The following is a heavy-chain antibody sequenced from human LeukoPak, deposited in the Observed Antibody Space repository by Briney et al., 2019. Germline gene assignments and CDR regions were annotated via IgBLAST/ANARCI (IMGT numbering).Heavy chain of an antibody. D-gene: IGHD6-19*01. CDR3: AKATTTIAVAGHFDY. V-gene: IGHV3-43*01. CDR1: GFGFDAYT. Sequence: GGSLRLSCTASGFGFDAYTMHWVRQAPGKGLEWVSLITWDGGTSYYGDSVKGRFSISRDNNKNSLYLQMNSLRAEDTALYYCAKATTTIAVAGHFDYWGQGTLVTVSS. CDR2: ITWDGGTS. J-gene: IGHJ4*02.